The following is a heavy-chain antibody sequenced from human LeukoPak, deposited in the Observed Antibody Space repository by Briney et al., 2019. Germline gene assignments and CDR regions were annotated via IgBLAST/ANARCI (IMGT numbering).Heavy chain of an antibody. V-gene: IGHV3-7*01. CDR2: IKQDGSEK. D-gene: IGHD3-22*01. Sequence: GGPLRLSCAASGFTFSSYWTSWVRQAPGKGLEWVANIKQDGSEKYYVDSVKGRFTISRDNAKNSLYLQMNSLRAEDTAVYYCARDWYYDSSGDTGWGQGTLVTVSS. J-gene: IGHJ4*02. CDR3: ARDWYYDSSGDTG. CDR1: GFTFSSYW.